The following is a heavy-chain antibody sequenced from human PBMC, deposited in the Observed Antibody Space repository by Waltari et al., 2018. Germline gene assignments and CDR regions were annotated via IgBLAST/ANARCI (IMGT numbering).Heavy chain of an antibody. Sequence: EVQLVESGGGLIQPGGSLRLSCAASGFTVSSNYMSWVRQAPGKGLEWVSVIYSGGSTYYADAVKGRFTRSGDNYKNKLYLQMNSLRAEDTAVYYCASELLEMATLGRWGQGTLVTVSS. V-gene: IGHV3-53*01. CDR3: ASELLEMATLGR. CDR1: GFTVSSNY. D-gene: IGHD5-12*01. CDR2: IYSGGST. J-gene: IGHJ4*02.